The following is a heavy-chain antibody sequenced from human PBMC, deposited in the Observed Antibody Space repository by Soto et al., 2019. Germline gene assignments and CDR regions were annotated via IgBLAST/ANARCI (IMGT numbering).Heavy chain of an antibody. CDR2: ISSSSNTI. CDR1: GFTCSSYS. V-gene: IGHV3-48*01. Sequence: GGSLRLSCVDSGFTCSSYSMNWVRQAPGKGLEWVSYISSSSNTIYYADSVKGRFTISRDNAKNSLYLQMNSLRAEDTAVYYCARADSGYAHGYFYYGMDVWGQGTTVTVSS. CDR3: ARADSGYAHGYFYYGMDV. J-gene: IGHJ6*02. D-gene: IGHD5-12*01.